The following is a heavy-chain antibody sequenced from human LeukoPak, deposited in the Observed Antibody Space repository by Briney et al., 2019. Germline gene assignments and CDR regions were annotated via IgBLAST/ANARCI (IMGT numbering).Heavy chain of an antibody. CDR3: ARGLLFKSGSSRYGRNWFDP. V-gene: IGHV7-4-1*02. D-gene: IGHD6-13*01. Sequence: ASVKVSCKASGYTFTSYAMNWVRQAPGQGLEWMGWINTNTGNPTYAQGFTGRFVFSLDTSVSTAYLQISSLKAEDTAVYYCARGLLFKSGSSRYGRNWFDPWGQGTLVTVSS. CDR1: GYTFTSYA. CDR2: INTNTGNP. J-gene: IGHJ5*02.